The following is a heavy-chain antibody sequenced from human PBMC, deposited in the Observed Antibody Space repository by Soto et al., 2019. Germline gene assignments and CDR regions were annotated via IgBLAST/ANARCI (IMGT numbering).Heavy chain of an antibody. CDR1: GFTFSSYA. Sequence: EVQLLESGGGLVQPGGSLRLSCAASGFTFSSYAMSWVRQAPGKGLEWVSAISGSGGSTYYADSVKGRFTISRDNSKNTLYLQMNSLRAEDTAVYYCAKSNNPLGYYYYYYMDVWGKGTTVTVS. CDR2: ISGSGGST. V-gene: IGHV3-23*01. CDR3: AKSNNPLGYYYYYYMDV. J-gene: IGHJ6*03. D-gene: IGHD1-20*01.